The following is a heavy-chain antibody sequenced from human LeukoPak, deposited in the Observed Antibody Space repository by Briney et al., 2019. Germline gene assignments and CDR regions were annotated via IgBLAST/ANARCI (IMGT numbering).Heavy chain of an antibody. J-gene: IGHJ4*02. CDR3: AREATIAGAYYFDY. D-gene: IGHD1-26*01. V-gene: IGHV3-48*04. CDR2: ISSSGSTI. Sequence: GGSLRLSCAASGFTFSSYNMNWVRQAPGKGLEWVSYISSSGSTIYYADSVKGRFTISRDNAKNSLYLQMNSLRAEDTAVYYCAREATIAGAYYFDYWGRGTLVTVSS. CDR1: GFTFSSYN.